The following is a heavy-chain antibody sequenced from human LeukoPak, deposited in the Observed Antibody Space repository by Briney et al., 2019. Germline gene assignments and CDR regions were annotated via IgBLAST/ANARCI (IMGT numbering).Heavy chain of an antibody. CDR1: GYTFIDYW. V-gene: IGHV1-2*02. Sequence: GASVKVSCTASGYTFIDYWIHWVRQAPGQGLEWMGRIDLKTGDITSAQKFQGRVTMTRDTSISTTYMDLSGLGTDDTAVYYCARDSPHQRFDYWGQGTLVTVSS. CDR2: IDLKTGDI. J-gene: IGHJ4*02. CDR3: ARDSPHQRFDY.